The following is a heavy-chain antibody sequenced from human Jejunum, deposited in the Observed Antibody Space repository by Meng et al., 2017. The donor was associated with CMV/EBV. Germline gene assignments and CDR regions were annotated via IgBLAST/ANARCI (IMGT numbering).Heavy chain of an antibody. CDR2: ITYSGST. CDR3: ARVRTSGWFIIDY. Sequence: VSGGSISGYYWSWIRQPPGEELEWIGYITYSGSTNYNPSLKSRVTISVDTSKNQFSLKLSSVTDADTAVYYCARVRTSGWFIIDYWGQGTLVTVSS. J-gene: IGHJ4*02. CDR1: GGSISGYY. V-gene: IGHV4-59*01. D-gene: IGHD6-19*01.